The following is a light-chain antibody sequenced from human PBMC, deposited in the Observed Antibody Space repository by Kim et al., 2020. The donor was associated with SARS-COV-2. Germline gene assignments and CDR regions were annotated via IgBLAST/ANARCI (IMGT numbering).Light chain of an antibody. CDR1: QSISEV. Sequence: LSAAVRDRITITCRASQSISEVLAWDQQKAGKAPKHLIYQASRLQSGVPSRFTGSGSGTEFTLTISSLQPDDFATYDSQQYFSYSTFGRGTKLEI. CDR2: QAS. CDR3: QQYFSYST. V-gene: IGKV1-5*03. J-gene: IGKJ2*01.